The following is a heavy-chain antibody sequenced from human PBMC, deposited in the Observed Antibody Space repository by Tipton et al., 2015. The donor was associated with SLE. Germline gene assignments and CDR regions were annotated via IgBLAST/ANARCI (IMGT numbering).Heavy chain of an antibody. J-gene: IGHJ6*03. CDR3: ASALWITIFRAMDV. D-gene: IGHD3-3*01. CDR2: INWNGGST. Sequence: SLRLSCAASGFTFDDYGMSWVRQAPGKGLEWVSGINWNGGSTAYADSVKGRFTISRDNAKNSLYLQMNSLRAEDTAIYYCASALWITIFRAMDVWGKGTTVTVSS. CDR1: GFTFDDYG. V-gene: IGHV3-20*04.